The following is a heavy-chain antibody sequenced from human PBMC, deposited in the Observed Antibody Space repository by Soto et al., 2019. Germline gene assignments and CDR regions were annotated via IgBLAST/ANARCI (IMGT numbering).Heavy chain of an antibody. V-gene: IGHV1-46*01. CDR3: ARSLGETTSLFDY. CDR2: INPSSGTT. CDR1: GYIFIHCF. Sequence: QVQLVQSGAEMKQPGASVKLSCQASGYIFIHCFMHWVRQAPGQGLEWMGGINPSSGTTTYAQKCQGRVTVTRATSTSTVYMERSSLGSGDTAMYYCARSLGETTSLFDYWGQGSLVTVSA. J-gene: IGHJ4*02. D-gene: IGHD1-26*01.